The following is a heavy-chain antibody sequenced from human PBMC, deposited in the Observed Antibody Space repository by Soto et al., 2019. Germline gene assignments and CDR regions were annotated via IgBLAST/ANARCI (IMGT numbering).Heavy chain of an antibody. CDR3: ARGDSSSYHFDY. Sequence: SETLSLTCAVYGGSFSGYYWSWIRQPPGKGLEWIGEINYSGSTNYNPSLKSRVTISVDTSKNQFSLKLSSVTAADTAVYYCARGDSSSYHFDYWGQGTLVTVSS. D-gene: IGHD6-13*01. CDR2: INYSGST. CDR1: GGSFSGYY. J-gene: IGHJ4*02. V-gene: IGHV4-34*01.